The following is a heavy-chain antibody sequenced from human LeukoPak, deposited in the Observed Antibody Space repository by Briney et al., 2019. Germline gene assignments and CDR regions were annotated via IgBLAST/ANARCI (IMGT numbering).Heavy chain of an antibody. V-gene: IGHV3-30-3*01. Sequence: PGGSLRLSCAASGFTFSSYAMHWVRQAPGKGLEWVAVISYDGSNKYYADSVKGRFTISRDNSKNTLYLQMNSLRAEDTAVYYCARDGPGIAVAGTDAFDIWGQGTMVTVSP. D-gene: IGHD6-19*01. CDR1: GFTFSSYA. CDR3: ARDGPGIAVAGTDAFDI. CDR2: ISYDGSNK. J-gene: IGHJ3*02.